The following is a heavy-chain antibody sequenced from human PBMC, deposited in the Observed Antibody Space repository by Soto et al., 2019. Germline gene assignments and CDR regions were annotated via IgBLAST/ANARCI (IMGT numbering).Heavy chain of an antibody. D-gene: IGHD4-17*01. Sequence: EVHLLESGGGLVQPGGSLILFCAASVFTLKRLAMTCVPQAPGGGVVGFSGFTGSGGKTYYAYIVKGRYTISRDYSQSTLYLQMNSLRAEDTAVYYCAKDTRYGDYVRWFDSWGQGTLVTVSS. CDR1: VFTLKRLA. CDR2: FTGSGGKT. CDR3: AKDTRYGDYVRWFDS. J-gene: IGHJ5*01. V-gene: IGHV3-23*01.